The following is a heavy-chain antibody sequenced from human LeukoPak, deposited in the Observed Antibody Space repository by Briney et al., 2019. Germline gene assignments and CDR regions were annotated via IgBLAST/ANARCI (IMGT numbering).Heavy chain of an antibody. CDR3: ARLVAAAGFDY. CDR2: INTDGSTT. V-gene: IGHV3-74*01. J-gene: IGHJ4*02. D-gene: IGHD6-13*01. CDR1: GFTFSSYW. Sequence: GGSLRLSCAASGFTFSSYWMHWVRQAPGKGLVWVSRINTDGSTTSYADSVKGRFTISRDNAKNTLYLQMNSLRAEDTAVYYCARLVAAAGFDYWGQGTPVTVSS.